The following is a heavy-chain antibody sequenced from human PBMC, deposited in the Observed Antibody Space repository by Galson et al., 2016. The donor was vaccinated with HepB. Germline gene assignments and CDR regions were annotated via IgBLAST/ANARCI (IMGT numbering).Heavy chain of an antibody. CDR3: ANLGSGSFRWYFYGMEV. CDR2: ISGMGDST. D-gene: IGHD3-10*01. V-gene: IGHV3-23*01. J-gene: IGHJ6*04. CDR1: GFTFSTFA. Sequence: SVRLSCAASGFTFSTFAMTWVRQAPGQGLEWIAGISGMGDSTYYAESVQGRVTVSRDNSKNTQHLHMNSLRVDDTAVYYCANLGSGSFRWYFYGMEVWGKGTTVTVPS.